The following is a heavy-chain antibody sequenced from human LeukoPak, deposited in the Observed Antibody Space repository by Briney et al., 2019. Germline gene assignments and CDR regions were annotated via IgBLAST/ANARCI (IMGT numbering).Heavy chain of an antibody. J-gene: IGHJ4*02. CDR1: GFTFSSYN. CDR3: ARSSGYDLPENFDY. CDR2: ISSSSSYI. Sequence: GGSLRLSCAASGFTFSSYNMNWVRQAPGKGLEWVSSISSSSSYIYYADSVKGRFTISRDNAKNSLYLQMNSLRAEDTAVCYCARSSGYDLPENFDYWGQGTLVTVSS. V-gene: IGHV3-21*01. D-gene: IGHD5-12*01.